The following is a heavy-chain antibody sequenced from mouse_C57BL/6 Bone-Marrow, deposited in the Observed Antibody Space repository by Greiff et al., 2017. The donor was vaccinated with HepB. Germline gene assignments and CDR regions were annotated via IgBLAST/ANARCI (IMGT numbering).Heavy chain of an antibody. D-gene: IGHD2-4*01. V-gene: IGHV14-4*01. CDR2: IDPENGDT. CDR3: TTLTCYDYDWDY. J-gene: IGHJ2*01. Sequence: EVQLQQSGAELVRPGASVKLSCTASGFNIKDDYMHWVKQRPEQGLEWIGWIDPENGDTEYASKFQGKATITADTSSNTAYLQLSSLTSEDTAVYYCTTLTCYDYDWDYWGQGTTLTVSS. CDR1: GFNIKDDY.